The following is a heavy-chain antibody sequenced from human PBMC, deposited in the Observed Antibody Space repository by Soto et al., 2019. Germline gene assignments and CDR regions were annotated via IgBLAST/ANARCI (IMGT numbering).Heavy chain of an antibody. D-gene: IGHD3-22*01. J-gene: IGHJ4*02. CDR3: AKRGDYSGSSGYYYFDY. CDR1: GFTFSNYA. CDR2: IRGSGGST. V-gene: IGHV3-23*01. Sequence: GGSLRLSCAASGFTFSNYAMSWVRQAPGKGLEWVSRIRGSGGSTYYADSVKGRFTISRDNSKNTLFLQMHSLRAEDTAEYYCAKRGDYSGSSGYYYFDYWGQGTLVTVSS.